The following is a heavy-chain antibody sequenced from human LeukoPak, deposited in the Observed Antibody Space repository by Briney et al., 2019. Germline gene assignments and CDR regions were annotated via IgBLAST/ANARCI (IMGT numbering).Heavy chain of an antibody. V-gene: IGHV4-34*01. D-gene: IGHD3-10*01. J-gene: IGHJ4*02. Sequence: SETLSLTCAVYGGSFSGYYWSWIRQPPGKVLERIGEINHSGSTNYNPSLKSRVTISVDTSKNQFSLKLSSVTAADTAVYYCARVRGKYYYGSGKLGFFDYWGQGTLVTVSS. CDR3: ARVRGKYYYGSGKLGFFDY. CDR2: INHSGST. CDR1: GGSFSGYY.